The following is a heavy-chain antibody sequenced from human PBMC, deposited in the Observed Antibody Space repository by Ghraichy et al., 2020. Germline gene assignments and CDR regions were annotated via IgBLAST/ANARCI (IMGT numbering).Heavy chain of an antibody. CDR2: INPNSGGT. D-gene: IGHD6-19*01. CDR1: GYTFTGYY. CDR3: ARERRSSGWYLHLHPYYFDY. Sequence: ASVKVSCKASGYTFTGYYMHWVRQAPGQGLEWMGRINPNSGGTNYAQKFQGRVTMTRDTSISTAYMELSRLRSDDTAVYYCARERRSSGWYLHLHPYYFDYWGQGTLVTVSS. J-gene: IGHJ4*02. V-gene: IGHV1-2*06.